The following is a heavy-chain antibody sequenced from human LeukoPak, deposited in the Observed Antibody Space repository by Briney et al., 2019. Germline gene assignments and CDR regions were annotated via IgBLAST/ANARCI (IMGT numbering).Heavy chain of an antibody. CDR2: IIPIFGTA. D-gene: IGHD1-26*01. CDR3: AMIIVGATGLDY. J-gene: IGHJ4*02. Sequence: SVKVSCKASGGTFSSYAISWVRQAPGQGLEWMGGIIPIFGTANYAQKFQGRVTITADESTSTAYMELSSLRSEDTAVYYCAMIIVGATGLDYWGQGTLVTVSS. CDR1: GGTFSSYA. V-gene: IGHV1-69*13.